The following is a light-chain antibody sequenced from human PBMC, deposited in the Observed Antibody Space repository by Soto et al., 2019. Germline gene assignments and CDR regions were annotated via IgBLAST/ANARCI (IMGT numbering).Light chain of an antibody. CDR3: QHYNSYSEA. Sequence: DIQMTQSPSTLSGSVGDRVTITCLASQSISIWLAWYQQKPGKAPKLLIYKASSLESGVPSRCRGSGSGTEFTLTISSLQPDDFETYYCQHYNSYSEAFGQGTKVDIK. J-gene: IGKJ1*01. CDR2: KAS. CDR1: QSISIW. V-gene: IGKV1-5*03.